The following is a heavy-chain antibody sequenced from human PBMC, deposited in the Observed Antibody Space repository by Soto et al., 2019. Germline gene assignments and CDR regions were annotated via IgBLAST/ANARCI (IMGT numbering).Heavy chain of an antibody. CDR2: IYNSGRY. J-gene: IGHJ4*02. CDR1: GGFI. D-gene: IGHD1-1*01. V-gene: IGHV4-59*01. CDR3: ARTLPNRQLFDS. Sequence: PSETLSLTCTVSGGFIWGWIRQSPDKGLEWIGYIYNSGRYNYNPSLESRLTISIDTSKNQFSLGLASVTAADTAVYYCARTLPNRQLFDSWSQGTLVTVSS.